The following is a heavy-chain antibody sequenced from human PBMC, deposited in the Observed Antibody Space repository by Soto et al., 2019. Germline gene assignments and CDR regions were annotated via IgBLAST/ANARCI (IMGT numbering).Heavy chain of an antibody. CDR1: GFTFNTFD. D-gene: IGHD7-27*01. CDR2: ISGSGGTT. J-gene: IGHJ4*02. V-gene: IGHV3-23*01. CDR3: VKGAWADF. Sequence: EVQLLESGGGLVQPGGSLRLSCAASGFTFNTFDMTWVRQAPGRGPEWVSCISGSGGTTYYADSVKGRFTISKDNSKSTLSLQMNSLSAADTALYYCVKGAWADFWGQGTLVTVSS.